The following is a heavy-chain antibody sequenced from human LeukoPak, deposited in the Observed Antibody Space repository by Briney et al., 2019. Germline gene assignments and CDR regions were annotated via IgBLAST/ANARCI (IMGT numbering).Heavy chain of an antibody. Sequence: SETLSLTCTVSGGSIGSSSYYWGWIRQPPGKGLEWIGSIYYSGSTYYNPSLKSRVTISVDTSKNQFSLKLSSVTAADTAVYYCARDLSDHLLLWFGELFLWGQGTLVTVSS. CDR2: IYYSGST. D-gene: IGHD3-10*01. J-gene: IGHJ4*02. V-gene: IGHV4-39*02. CDR1: GGSIGSSSYY. CDR3: ARDLSDHLLLWFGELFL.